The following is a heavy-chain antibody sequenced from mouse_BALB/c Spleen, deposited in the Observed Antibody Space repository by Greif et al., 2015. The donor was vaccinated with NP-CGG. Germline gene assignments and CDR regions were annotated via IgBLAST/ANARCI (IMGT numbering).Heavy chain of an antibody. Sequence: SSQSLSITCTVSGFSLTSYGVHWVRQSPGKGLEWLGVIWSGGSTDYNAAFISRLSISKDNSKSQVFFKMNSLQANDTAIYYCASNYYGSSPYAMDYWGQGTSVTVSS. J-gene: IGHJ4*01. CDR2: IWSGGST. D-gene: IGHD1-1*01. CDR3: ASNYYGSSPYAMDY. V-gene: IGHV2-2*02. CDR1: GFSLTSYG.